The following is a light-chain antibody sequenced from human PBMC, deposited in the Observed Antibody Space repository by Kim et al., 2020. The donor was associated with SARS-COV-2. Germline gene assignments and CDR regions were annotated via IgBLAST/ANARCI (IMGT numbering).Light chain of an antibody. CDR3: QAWDSSTAHV. CDR1: KLGDKY. J-gene: IGLJ1*01. Sequence: SYELTQPPSVSVSPGQTASITCSGDKLGDKYACWYQQKPGQSPVLVIYQDSKRPSGIPERFSGSNSGNTATLPISGTQAMDEADYYCQAWDSSTAHVFGT. V-gene: IGLV3-1*01. CDR2: QDS.